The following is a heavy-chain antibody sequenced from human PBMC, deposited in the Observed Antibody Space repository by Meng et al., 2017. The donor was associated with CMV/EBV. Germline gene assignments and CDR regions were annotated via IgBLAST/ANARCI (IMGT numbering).Heavy chain of an antibody. V-gene: IGHV3-7*04. D-gene: IGHD3-3*01. CDR2: IKQDGSEK. Sequence: GESLKISCAASGFTFSSYWMSWVRQAPGKGLEWVANIKQDGSEKYYVDSVKGRFTISRDNAKNSLYLLMNSLRAEDTAVYYCARGLEWLLLGIFDYWGQGTLVTVSS. CDR3: ARGLEWLLLGIFDY. CDR1: GFTFSSYW. J-gene: IGHJ4*02.